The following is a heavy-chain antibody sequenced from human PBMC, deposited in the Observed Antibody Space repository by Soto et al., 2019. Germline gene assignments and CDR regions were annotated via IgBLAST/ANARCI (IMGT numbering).Heavy chain of an antibody. Sequence: GGSLRLSCAASGFTFSDYYMSWIRQAPGKGLEWISYISSSTSTTYYADSVKGRFTISRDNAKNSLYLQMNSLRDEDTAVYYCARESRFLEWLSLNWFDPWGQGTLVTVS. CDR2: ISSSTSTT. CDR3: ARESRFLEWLSLNWFDP. CDR1: GFTFSDYY. J-gene: IGHJ5*02. V-gene: IGHV3-11*04. D-gene: IGHD3-3*01.